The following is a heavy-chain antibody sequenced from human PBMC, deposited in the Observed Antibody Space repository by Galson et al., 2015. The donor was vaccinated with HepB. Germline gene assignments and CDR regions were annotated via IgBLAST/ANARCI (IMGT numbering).Heavy chain of an antibody. CDR3: ARDPARGGNYYHVYYGMDV. V-gene: IGHV6-1*01. J-gene: IGHJ6*02. CDR2: TYYRSKWYN. Sequence: CAISGDSVSSNSAAWNWIRQSPSRGLEWLGRTYYRSKWYNDYAESVKSRITINPDTSKNQFSLQLNSVTPEDTAVYYCARDPARGGNYYHVYYGMDVWGQGTTVTVSS. D-gene: IGHD3-10*01. CDR1: GDSVSSNSAA.